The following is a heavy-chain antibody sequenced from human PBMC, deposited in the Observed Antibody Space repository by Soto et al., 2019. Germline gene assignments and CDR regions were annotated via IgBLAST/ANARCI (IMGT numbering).Heavy chain of an antibody. CDR3: ARDYYSDSSGYSPLDY. Sequence: RGSLLLSCATSGFTFSSYPMNWVRQAPGKGLDLVSSIISSSSYIQYADSVKGRFTVSRDNARNSLYLQMNSLRAEDTAVYYCARDYYSDSSGYSPLDYWGQGTLVTVSS. D-gene: IGHD3-22*01. CDR2: IISSSSYI. V-gene: IGHV3-21*01. CDR1: GFTFSSYP. J-gene: IGHJ4*02.